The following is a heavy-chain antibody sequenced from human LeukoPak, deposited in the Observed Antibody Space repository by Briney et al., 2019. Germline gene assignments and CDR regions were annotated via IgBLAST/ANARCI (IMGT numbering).Heavy chain of an antibody. D-gene: IGHD3-10*01. Sequence: ASVKVSCKASGYTFTGYYMHWVRQAPGQGLEWMGWINPNSGGTNYAQKFQGRVTMTRDTSISTAYMELSGLSSDDTAVYYCARSHYYGSGSYLVWGQGTLVTVSS. CDR1: GYTFTGYY. CDR2: INPNSGGT. J-gene: IGHJ4*02. CDR3: ARSHYYGSGSYLV. V-gene: IGHV1-2*02.